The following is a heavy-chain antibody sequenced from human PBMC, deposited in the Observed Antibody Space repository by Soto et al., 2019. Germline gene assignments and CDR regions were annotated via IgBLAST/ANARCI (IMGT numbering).Heavy chain of an antibody. J-gene: IGHJ6*02. D-gene: IGHD3-10*01. Sequence: GGSLRLSCAASGFNFNDYGMHWVRQAPGKGLEWVSSISWNSVSIGYADSVKGRFTISRDNAKNSLYLQMNSLRAEDTALYYCAKDMENGYNPYYYYGMDVWGQGTTVTVSS. V-gene: IGHV3-9*01. CDR1: GFNFNDYG. CDR2: ISWNSVSI. CDR3: AKDMENGYNPYYYYGMDV.